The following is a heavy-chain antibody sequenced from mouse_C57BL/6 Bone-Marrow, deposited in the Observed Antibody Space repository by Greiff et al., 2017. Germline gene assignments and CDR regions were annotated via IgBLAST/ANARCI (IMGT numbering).Heavy chain of an antibody. CDR3: ARDIYDGYYVGAMDY. J-gene: IGHJ4*01. CDR1: GFTFSSYA. D-gene: IGHD2-3*01. V-gene: IGHV5-4*01. Sequence: EVQVVESGGGLVKPGGSLKLSCAASGFTFSSYAMSWVRQTPEKRLEWVATISDGGSYTYYPDNVKGRFTISRDNAKNNLYLQMSHLQSEDTALYYCARDIYDGYYVGAMDYWGQGTSVTVSS. CDR2: ISDGGSYT.